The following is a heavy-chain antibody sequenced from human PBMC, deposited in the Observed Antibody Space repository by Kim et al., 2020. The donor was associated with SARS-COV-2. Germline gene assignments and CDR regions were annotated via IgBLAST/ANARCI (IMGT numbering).Heavy chain of an antibody. J-gene: IGHJ4*02. Sequence: GRFTISRDDSKNTMYLQMNSLKTEDTAVYYCTTVLRGYSGYARTYYYFDYWGQGTLVTVSS. D-gene: IGHD5-12*01. V-gene: IGHV3-15*01. CDR3: TTVLRGYSGYARTYYYFDY.